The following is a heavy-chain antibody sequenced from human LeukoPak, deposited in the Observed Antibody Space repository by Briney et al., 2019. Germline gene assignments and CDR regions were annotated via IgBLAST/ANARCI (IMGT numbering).Heavy chain of an antibody. CDR2: FDPEDGET. D-gene: IGHD6-6*01. CDR1: GYTLTELS. Sequence: ASVKVSCKVSGYTLTELSMHWVRQAPGKGLEWMGGFDPEDGETIYAQKFQGRVTMTEDTSTDTAYMELSSLRSEDTAVYYCATLGLAARYHWMDYWGQGTLVTVSS. J-gene: IGHJ4*02. CDR3: ATLGLAARYHWMDY. V-gene: IGHV1-24*01.